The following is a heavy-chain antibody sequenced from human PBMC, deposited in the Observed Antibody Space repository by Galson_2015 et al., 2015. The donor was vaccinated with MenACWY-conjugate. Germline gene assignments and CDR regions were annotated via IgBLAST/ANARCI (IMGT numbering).Heavy chain of an antibody. Sequence: SVKVSCKASGGTFSSYAISWVRQAPGQGLEWMGGIIPIFGIANYAQKFQGRVTITADESTSTAYMELSSLRSEDTAVYYCARAKADDYSNYQGMDVWGQGTTVTVSS. D-gene: IGHD4-11*01. CDR2: IIPIFGIA. V-gene: IGHV1-69*13. J-gene: IGHJ6*02. CDR3: ARAKADDYSNYQGMDV. CDR1: GGTFSSYA.